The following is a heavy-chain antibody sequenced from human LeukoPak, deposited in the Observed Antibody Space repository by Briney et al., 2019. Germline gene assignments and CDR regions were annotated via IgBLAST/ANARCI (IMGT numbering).Heavy chain of an antibody. Sequence: GSLRLSCAASGSTFSSYWMSWVRQAPGKGLEWVANIKQDGSEKYYVDSVKGRFTISRDNAKNSLYLQMNSLRAEDTAVYYCARDHSSGWLYYYYYMDVWGKGTTVTVSS. D-gene: IGHD6-19*01. CDR3: ARDHSSGWLYYYYYMDV. CDR1: GSTFSSYW. J-gene: IGHJ6*03. CDR2: IKQDGSEK. V-gene: IGHV3-7*01.